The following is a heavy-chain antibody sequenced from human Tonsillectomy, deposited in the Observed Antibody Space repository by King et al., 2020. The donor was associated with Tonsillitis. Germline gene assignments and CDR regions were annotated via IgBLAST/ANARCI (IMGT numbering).Heavy chain of an antibody. V-gene: IGHV3-48*01. CDR2: ISSRSTTI. CDR1: GFTFSSYS. D-gene: IGHD2-2*01. Sequence: VQLVESGGGLVQPGGSLRLSCAASGFTFSSYSMNCVRQAPGKGLEWISYISSRSTTIYYADSLKVRFTISRDNAKNSLYLQMTSLRAEDTAGYYCARDRALRYCSSTSCYSGYYYYGMDVWGQGTTVTVSS. J-gene: IGHJ6*02. CDR3: ARDRALRYCSSTSCYSGYYYYGMDV.